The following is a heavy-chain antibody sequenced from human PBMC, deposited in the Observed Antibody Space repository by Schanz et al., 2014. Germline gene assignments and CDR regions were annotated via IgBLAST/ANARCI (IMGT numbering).Heavy chain of an antibody. CDR1: GFTFSGFW. CDR3: AKAADWPVTRFDP. Sequence: EVQLAESGGGLVQPGGSLRLSCAASGFTFSGFWMTWVRQAPGKGLEWVSFIYIGGNTYYADSVKGRFTISRDNAKNSLYLQMNSLRAEDTAVYYCAKAADWPVTRFDPWGQGTLVTVSS. V-gene: IGHV3-66*01. J-gene: IGHJ5*02. D-gene: IGHD3-9*01. CDR2: IYIGGNT.